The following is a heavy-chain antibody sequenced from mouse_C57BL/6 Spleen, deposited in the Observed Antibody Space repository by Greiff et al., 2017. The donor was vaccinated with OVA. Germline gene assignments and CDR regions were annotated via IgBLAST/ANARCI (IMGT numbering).Heavy chain of an antibody. J-gene: IGHJ4*01. D-gene: IGHD2-12*01. Sequence: SGAELVRPGASVTLSCKASGYTFTDYEMHWVKQTPVHGLEWIGAIDPETGGTAYNQKFKGKAILTADKSSSTAYMELRSLTSEDSAVYYCTRVTYYAMDYWGQGTSVTVSS. CDR1: GYTFTDYE. V-gene: IGHV1-15*01. CDR2: IDPETGGT. CDR3: TRVTYYAMDY.